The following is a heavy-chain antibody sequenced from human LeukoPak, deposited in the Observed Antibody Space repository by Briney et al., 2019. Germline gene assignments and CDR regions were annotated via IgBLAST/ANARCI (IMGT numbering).Heavy chain of an antibody. Sequence: PGRSLRLSCAASGFTFSSYGMHWVRQAPGKGLEWVAVISYDGSNKYYADSVKGRFTISRDNSKNTLYLQMNSLRAEDTAVYYCARIGYSSSSFDYWGQGILVIVSS. CDR3: ARIGYSSSSFDY. CDR1: GFTFSSYG. V-gene: IGHV3-30*03. J-gene: IGHJ4*02. D-gene: IGHD6-6*01. CDR2: ISYDGSNK.